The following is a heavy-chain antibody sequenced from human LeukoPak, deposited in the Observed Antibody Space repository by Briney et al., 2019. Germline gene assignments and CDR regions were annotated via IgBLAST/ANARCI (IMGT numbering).Heavy chain of an antibody. D-gene: IGHD2-2*01. J-gene: IGHJ4*02. CDR3: ARALTGGYCSSTSCYRGGFDY. CDR2: IIPIFGTA. CDR1: GGTFSSYA. V-gene: IGHV1-69*13. Sequence: ASVKVSCKASGGTFSSYAISWVRQAPGQGLEWMGGIIPIFGTANYAQKFQGRVTITADESTSPAYMELGSLRSEDTAVYYCARALTGGYCSSTSCYRGGFDYWGQGTLVTVSS.